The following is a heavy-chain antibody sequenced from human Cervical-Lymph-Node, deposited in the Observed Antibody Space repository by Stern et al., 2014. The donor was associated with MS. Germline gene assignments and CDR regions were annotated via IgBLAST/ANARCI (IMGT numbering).Heavy chain of an antibody. D-gene: IGHD5-12*01. V-gene: IGHV4-30-4*01. CDR2: IYSSWST. CDR3: ARGGYSGYVEYDY. J-gene: IGHJ4*02. CDR1: GGSMSDSHYY. Sequence: QLQLQESGPGLVQPSQTLSLTCTVSGGSMSDSHYYWSWVRQPPGKGLAWIGHIYSSWSTSYNPSLKSRITMSMDTSKNQFSLNLNFVTAADTAVYYCARGGYSGYVEYDYWGQGTLVTVSS.